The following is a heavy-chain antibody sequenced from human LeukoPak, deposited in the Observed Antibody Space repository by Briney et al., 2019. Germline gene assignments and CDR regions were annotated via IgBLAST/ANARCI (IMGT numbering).Heavy chain of an antibody. J-gene: IGHJ6*03. CDR1: GGSISSSSYY. Sequence: PSETLSLTCTVSGGSISSSSYYWGWIRQPPGKVLEWIGSIYYSGSTYYNPSLKSRVTISVDTSKNQFSLRLTSVTAADTAVYYCVSIYGDQYYNYYYYMDVWGIGTTVTVSS. CDR3: VSIYGDQYYNYYYYMDV. D-gene: IGHD4-17*01. CDR2: IYYSGST. V-gene: IGHV4-39*07.